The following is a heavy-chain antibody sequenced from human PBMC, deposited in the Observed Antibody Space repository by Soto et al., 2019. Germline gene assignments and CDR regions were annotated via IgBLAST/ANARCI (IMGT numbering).Heavy chain of an antibody. Sequence: PGGSLRLSCAASGFTFSSYAMHWVRQAPGKGLEWVAVISYDGSNKYYADSVKGRFTISRDNSKNTLYLQMNSLRAEDTAVYYCARDLIYCSGGSCYHDAIDIWGQGTMVTVSS. CDR2: ISYDGSNK. CDR1: GFTFSSYA. V-gene: IGHV3-30-3*01. J-gene: IGHJ3*02. D-gene: IGHD2-15*01. CDR3: ARDLIYCSGGSCYHDAIDI.